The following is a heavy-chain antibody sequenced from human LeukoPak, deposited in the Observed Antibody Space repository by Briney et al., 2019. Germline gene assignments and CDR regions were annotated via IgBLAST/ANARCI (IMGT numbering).Heavy chain of an antibody. CDR2: ISGSGGST. D-gene: IGHD3-10*01. CDR1: GFTFSSYA. V-gene: IGHV3-23*01. CDR3: AKTRITMVRGVSTLDY. Sequence: GGSLRHSCAASGFTFSSYAMSWVRQAPGKGLEWVSAISGSGGSTYYADSVKGRFTISRDNSKNTLYLQMNSLRAEDTAVYYCAKTRITMVRGVSTLDYWGQGTLVTVSS. J-gene: IGHJ4*02.